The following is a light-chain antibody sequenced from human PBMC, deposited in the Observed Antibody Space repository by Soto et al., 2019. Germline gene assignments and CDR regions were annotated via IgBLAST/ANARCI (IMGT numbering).Light chain of an antibody. J-gene: IGLJ2*01. Sequence: QSVLTQPRSASGSPGQSVTISCTGTSSDVGRYNYVSWYQQHPGKAPKVMIYDVSKRPSGVPDRFSGSKSGNTASLTISGLQAEDEADYYCCSHAGSYTWVFGGGTQLTVL. V-gene: IGLV2-11*01. CDR3: CSHAGSYTWV. CDR2: DVS. CDR1: SSDVGRYNY.